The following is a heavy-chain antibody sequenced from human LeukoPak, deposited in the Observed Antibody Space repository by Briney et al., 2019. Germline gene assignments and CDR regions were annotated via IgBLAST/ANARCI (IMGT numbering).Heavy chain of an antibody. D-gene: IGHD2-2*01. V-gene: IGHV3-23*01. CDR2: ISGSGGST. Sequence: PGGSLRLSCAAPGFTFSSYAMSWVRQAPGKGLEWVSAISGSGGSTYYADSVKGRFTISRDNSKNTLYLQMNSLRAEDTAVYYCAKDEGYCSSTSCPDFDYWGQGTLVTVSS. CDR1: GFTFSSYA. J-gene: IGHJ4*02. CDR3: AKDEGYCSSTSCPDFDY.